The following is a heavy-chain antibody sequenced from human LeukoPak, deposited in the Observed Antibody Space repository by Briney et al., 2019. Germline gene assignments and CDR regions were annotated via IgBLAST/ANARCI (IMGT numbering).Heavy chain of an antibody. Sequence: GGSLRLSCAGSGFNLDDYGMTCVRQAPGKGLEWVSAISGSGGSTYYADSVKGRFTISRDNSKNTLYLQMNSLRAEDTAVYYCAKEKGSSPILHVWGKGTTVTVSS. J-gene: IGHJ6*04. V-gene: IGHV3-23*01. D-gene: IGHD6-6*01. CDR1: GFNLDDYG. CDR2: ISGSGGST. CDR3: AKEKGSSPILHV.